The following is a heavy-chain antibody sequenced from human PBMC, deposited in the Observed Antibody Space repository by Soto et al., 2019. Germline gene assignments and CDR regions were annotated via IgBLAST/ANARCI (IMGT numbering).Heavy chain of an antibody. Sequence: SETLSLTCTVSGGSISSSSYYWGWIRQPPGKGLEWIGSIYYSGSTYYNPSLKSRVTISVDTSKNQFSLKLSSVTAADTAVYYCARHRTSGGGDYALYNWFDPWGQGTLVTVSS. CDR1: GGSISSSSYY. J-gene: IGHJ5*02. CDR3: ARHRTSGGGDYALYNWFDP. D-gene: IGHD4-17*01. V-gene: IGHV4-39*01. CDR2: IYYSGST.